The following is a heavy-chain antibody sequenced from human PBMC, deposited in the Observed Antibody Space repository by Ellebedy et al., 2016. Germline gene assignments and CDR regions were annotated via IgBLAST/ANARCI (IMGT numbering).Heavy chain of an antibody. V-gene: IGHV1-46*01. CDR1: GGTFSSYA. D-gene: IGHD6-13*01. CDR3: ARGRLYSSSWYRPYDY. CDR2: INPSGGST. Sequence: ASVKVSCXASGGTFSSYAISWVRQAPGQGLEWMGIINPSGGSTSYAQKFQGRVTMTRDTSTSTVYMELSSLRSEDTAVYYCARGRLYSSSWYRPYDYWGQGTLVTVSS. J-gene: IGHJ4*02.